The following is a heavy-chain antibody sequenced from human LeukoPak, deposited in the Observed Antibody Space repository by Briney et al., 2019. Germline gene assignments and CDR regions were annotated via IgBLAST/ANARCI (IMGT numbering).Heavy chain of an antibody. CDR3: AKDGFPQGDY. CDR1: GFTFSSYA. V-gene: IGHV3-23*03. J-gene: IGHJ4*02. Sequence: SGGSLRLSCAASGFTFSSYAMSWVRQAPGKGLEWVSVIYSGGSIYYADSVKGRFTISRDNSKNTLYLQMNSLRAEDTAVYYCAKDGFPQGDYWGQGTLVTVSS. CDR2: IYSGGSI.